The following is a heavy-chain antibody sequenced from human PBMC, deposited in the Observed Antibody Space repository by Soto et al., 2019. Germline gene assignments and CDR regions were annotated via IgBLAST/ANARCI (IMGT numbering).Heavy chain of an antibody. CDR3: ARECVDTVTSITIHFDY. V-gene: IGHV3-21*01. J-gene: IGHJ4*02. CDR2: ISSSASYM. CDR1: GFTSSRCE. Sequence: GGSLRLSCATSGFTSSRCEMNWVRQAPWTGLEWVSFISSSASYMYYADSVKGRFTISRDNSKKSLYLQMNSLRADDTAVYYCARECVDTVTSITIHFDYWGQGALVPVSS. D-gene: IGHD5-12*01.